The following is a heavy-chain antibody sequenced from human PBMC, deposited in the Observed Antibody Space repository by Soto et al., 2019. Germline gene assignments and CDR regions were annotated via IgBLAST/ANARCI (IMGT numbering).Heavy chain of an antibody. D-gene: IGHD6-19*01. CDR2: ISYDGSNK. V-gene: IGHV3-30-3*01. CDR1: GFTFSSYA. CDR3: AREVSVAEARGGY. J-gene: IGHJ4*02. Sequence: PGGSLRLSCAASGFTFSSYAMHWVRQAPGKGLEWVAVISYDGSNKYYADSVKGRFTISRDNSKNTLYLQMNSLRAEDTAVYYCAREVSVAEARGGYWGQGTLVTVSS.